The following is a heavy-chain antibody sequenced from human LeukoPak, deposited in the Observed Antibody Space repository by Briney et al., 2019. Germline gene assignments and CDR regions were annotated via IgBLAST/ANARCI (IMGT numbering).Heavy chain of an antibody. CDR1: GGSISSYY. J-gene: IGHJ3*02. CDR2: IYYSGST. Sequence: SETLSLTCTVSGGSISSYYWSWIRQPPGKGLEWIGYIYYSGSTNYNPSLKSRVTISVDTSKDQFSLKLSSVTAADTAVYHCARIQLPDAFDIWGQGTMVTVSS. D-gene: IGHD4-23*01. V-gene: IGHV4-59*01. CDR3: ARIQLPDAFDI.